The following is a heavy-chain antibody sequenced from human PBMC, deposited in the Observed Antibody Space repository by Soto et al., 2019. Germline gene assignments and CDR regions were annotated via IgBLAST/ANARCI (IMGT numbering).Heavy chain of an antibody. D-gene: IGHD6-19*01. CDR3: ARDGSGYYYCGLDV. CDR2: INQDGSEK. V-gene: IGHV3-7*03. J-gene: IGHJ6*02. Sequence: EVQLVESGGGLVQRGGSLRLACACPKVTVSSHWMSWVRQAPGKGLEWLANINQDGSEKNYVDTVKGRFTVSRDNAMNSLYLQMNSLRADDTAVYYCARDGSGYYYCGLDVWGQGTTVTVSS. CDR1: KVTVSSHW.